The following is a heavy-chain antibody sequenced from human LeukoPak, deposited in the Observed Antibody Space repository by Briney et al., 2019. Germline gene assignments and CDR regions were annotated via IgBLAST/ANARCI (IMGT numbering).Heavy chain of an antibody. CDR2: IYYSGST. CDR3: ARSNYDILTGYYYFDY. Sequence: ETLSLTCTVSGGSISSYYWSWIRQPPGKGLGWSGYIYYSGSTNYNPSLKSRVTISVDTSKNQFSLKLSSVTAADTAVYYCARSNYDILTGYYYFDYWGQGTLVTVSS. J-gene: IGHJ4*02. V-gene: IGHV4-59*01. CDR1: GGSISSYY. D-gene: IGHD3-9*01.